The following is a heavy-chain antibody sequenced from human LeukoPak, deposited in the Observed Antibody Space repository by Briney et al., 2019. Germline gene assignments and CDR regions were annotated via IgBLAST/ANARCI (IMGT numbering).Heavy chain of an antibody. J-gene: IGHJ3*02. Sequence: GGSLRLSCAASGFTFSSYAMSWVHQAPGKGLEWVSAISGSGGSTYYADSVKGRFTISRDNSKNTLYLQMNSLRAEDTAVYYCAKSNPGTTYYSGSYFPTNNEHHGAFDIWGQGTMVTVSS. CDR3: AKSNPGTTYYSGSYFPTNNEHHGAFDI. CDR1: GFTFSSYA. D-gene: IGHD1-26*01. CDR2: ISGSGGST. V-gene: IGHV3-23*01.